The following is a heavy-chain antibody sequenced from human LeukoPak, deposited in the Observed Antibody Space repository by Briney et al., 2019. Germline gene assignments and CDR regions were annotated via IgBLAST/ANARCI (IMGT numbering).Heavy chain of an antibody. Sequence: SETLSLTCTVSGGSISSYYWSWIRQPPGKGLEWIGYIYYSGSTNYNPSLKSRVTISVDTSKNQFSLKLSSVTAADTAVYYCARRGGLAFDIWGQGTMLTVSS. CDR2: IYYSGST. V-gene: IGHV4-59*08. CDR1: GGSISSYY. CDR3: ARRGGLAFDI. J-gene: IGHJ3*02. D-gene: IGHD3-16*01.